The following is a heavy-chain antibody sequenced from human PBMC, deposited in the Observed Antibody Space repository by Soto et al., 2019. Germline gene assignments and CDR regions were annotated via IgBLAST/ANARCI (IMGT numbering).Heavy chain of an antibody. CDR3: ARIRTGYYYDSSGLFDY. CDR2: IDWDDDK. Sequence: SGPTLVNPTQTLTLTCTFSGFSLSTSGMCVSWIRQPPGKALEWLALIDWDDDKYYSTSLKTRLTISKDTSKNQVVLTMTNMDPVDTATYYCARIRTGYYYDSSGLFDYWGHGTLVTVSS. D-gene: IGHD3-22*01. J-gene: IGHJ4*01. CDR1: GFSLSTSGMC. V-gene: IGHV2-70*01.